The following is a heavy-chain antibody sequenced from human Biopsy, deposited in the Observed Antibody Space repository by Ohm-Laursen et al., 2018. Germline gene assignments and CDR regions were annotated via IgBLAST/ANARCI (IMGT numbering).Heavy chain of an antibody. CDR3: ARDGEAKYCKHGVCPSDF. CDR2: ISASGNHI. V-gene: IGHV3-21*01. Sequence: SLRLSCAASGFTFSGFSMNWVRQAPGKGLEWVSSISASGNHIYYTESVKGRFTVSRDNGKNSVYLQMNSLRVEDTAVYYCARDGEAKYCKHGVCPSDFWGQGTLVTVSS. D-gene: IGHD2-8*01. J-gene: IGHJ4*02. CDR1: GFTFSGFS.